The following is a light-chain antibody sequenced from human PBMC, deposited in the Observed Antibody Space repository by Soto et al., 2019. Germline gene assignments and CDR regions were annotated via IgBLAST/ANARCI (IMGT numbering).Light chain of an antibody. J-gene: IGKJ4*01. Sequence: DVQMTLSPSTLSASVGDRVTITCRASQSISSWLAWYQQKPGKAPKLLIYDASSLESGVPSRFSGSGSGTEFTLTISSLQPEDFATYFCQQIYSAPLTVGGGTKVDIK. V-gene: IGKV1-5*01. CDR3: QQIYSAPLT. CDR2: DAS. CDR1: QSISSW.